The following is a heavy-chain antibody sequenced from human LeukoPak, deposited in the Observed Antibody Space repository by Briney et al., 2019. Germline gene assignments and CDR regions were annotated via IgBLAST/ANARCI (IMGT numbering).Heavy chain of an antibody. V-gene: IGHV5-51*03. D-gene: IGHD6-13*01. CDR1: GYTFTDYW. Sequence: KPGESLKISCKGSGYTFTDYWIGWVRQMPGKGLEWMGIIYPGDSDTRYSPSFQGQVTISADKSISTAYLQWSSLKASVSAMYYCARYSNSEFDYWGQGTLVTVSS. J-gene: IGHJ4*02. CDR2: IYPGDSDT. CDR3: ARYSNSEFDY.